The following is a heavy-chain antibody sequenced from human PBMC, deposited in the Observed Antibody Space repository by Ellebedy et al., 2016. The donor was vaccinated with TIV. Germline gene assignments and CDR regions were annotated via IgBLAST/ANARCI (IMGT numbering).Heavy chain of an antibody. Sequence: SETLSLXXAVSGGPISSGNWWRWVRQPPGKGLEWIGEISHSGSANYNPSLKSRVTISIDKSKSQFSLRVNSMTAADSAVYYCATKTWHLLDNYFDDWGQGTLVTVSS. J-gene: IGHJ4*02. CDR1: GGPISSGNW. D-gene: IGHD5-12*01. V-gene: IGHV4-4*02. CDR2: ISHSGSA. CDR3: ATKTWHLLDNYFDD.